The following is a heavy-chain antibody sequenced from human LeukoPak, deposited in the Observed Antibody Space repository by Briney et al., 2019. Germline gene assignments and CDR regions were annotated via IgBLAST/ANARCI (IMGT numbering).Heavy chain of an antibody. Sequence: PGGSLRLSCATSGFTLRNSAISWVRQAPGKGLECDSVISGIGDSTDYADSVKDRFTVSRDNSKTTLYLQINTPGAEDTAIYYCPKGTSFVITFAGLIADYSGHGTLVTVSP. J-gene: IGHJ4*01. D-gene: IGHD3-16*02. CDR1: GFTLRNSA. V-gene: IGHV3-23*01. CDR2: ISGIGDST. CDR3: PKGTSFVITFAGLIADY.